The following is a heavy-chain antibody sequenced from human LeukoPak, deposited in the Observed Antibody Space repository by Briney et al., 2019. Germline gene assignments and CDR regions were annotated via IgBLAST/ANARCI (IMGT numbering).Heavy chain of an antibody. D-gene: IGHD3-3*01. CDR3: ARGQSYYDFWSGYYVLNWFDP. Sequence: SETLSLTCTVSGGSISSYYWSWIRQPPGKGLEWIGYIYYSGSTNCNPSLKSRVTISVDTSKNQFSLKLSSVTAADTAAYYCARGQSYYDFWSGYYVLNWFDPWGQGTLVTVSS. CDR2: IYYSGST. J-gene: IGHJ5*02. CDR1: GGSISSYY. V-gene: IGHV4-59*01.